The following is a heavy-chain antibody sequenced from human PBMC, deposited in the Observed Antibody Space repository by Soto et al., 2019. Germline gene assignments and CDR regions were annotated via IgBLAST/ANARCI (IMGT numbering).Heavy chain of an antibody. J-gene: IGHJ5*02. CDR3: ARGAHYYGSGSYIPKRNWFDP. V-gene: IGHV4-34*01. CDR1: GGSFSGCY. Sequence: QVQLQQWGAGLLKPSETLSLTCAVYGGSFSGCYWSWIRQPPGKGLEWIGEINHSGSTNYNPSLKSRVTISVDTSKNQFSLKLSSVTAADTAVYYCARGAHYYGSGSYIPKRNWFDPWGQGTLVTVSS. CDR2: INHSGST. D-gene: IGHD3-10*01.